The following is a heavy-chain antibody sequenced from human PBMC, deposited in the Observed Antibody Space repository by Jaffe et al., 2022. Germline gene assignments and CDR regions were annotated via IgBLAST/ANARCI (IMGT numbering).Heavy chain of an antibody. D-gene: IGHD3-22*01. CDR1: GYSFTSYW. J-gene: IGHJ4*02. CDR2: IYPGDSDT. CDR3: VRQTRILDYYDSSGPIDY. Sequence: EVQLVQSGAEVKKPGESLKISCKGSGYSFTSYWIGWVRQMPGKGLEWMGIIYPGDSDTRYSPSFQGQVTISADKSISTAYLQWSSLKASDTAMYYCVRQTRILDYYDSSGPIDYWGQGTLVTVSS. V-gene: IGHV5-51*01.